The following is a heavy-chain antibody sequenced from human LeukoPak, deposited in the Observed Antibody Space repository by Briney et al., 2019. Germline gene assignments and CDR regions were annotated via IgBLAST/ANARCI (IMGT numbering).Heavy chain of an antibody. D-gene: IGHD3-22*01. Sequence: GGSLRLSCAASGFTFSSYWMHWVRQAPGKGLVWVSRINSDGSSTSYADSVKDRFTISRDNAKNTLYLQMNSLRAEDTAVYYCARDPVTYYYDSSGYNAFDIWGQGTMVTVSS. J-gene: IGHJ3*02. CDR3: ARDPVTYYYDSSGYNAFDI. CDR2: INSDGSST. CDR1: GFTFSSYW. V-gene: IGHV3-74*01.